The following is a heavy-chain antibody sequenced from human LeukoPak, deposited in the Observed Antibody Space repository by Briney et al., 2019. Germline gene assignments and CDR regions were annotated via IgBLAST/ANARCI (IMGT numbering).Heavy chain of an antibody. CDR2: FDPEDGET. V-gene: IGHV1-24*01. CDR1: GYTRTELA. CDR3: ATFGDFWSEFDY. D-gene: IGHD3-3*01. J-gene: IGHJ4*02. Sequence: ASVKVSCKVPGYTRTELAMHWVRQAPGKGLEWMGGFDPEDGETIYAQKFQGRVTMTEDTSTDTAYMELSSLRSEDTAVYYCATFGDFWSEFDYWGQGTLVTVPS.